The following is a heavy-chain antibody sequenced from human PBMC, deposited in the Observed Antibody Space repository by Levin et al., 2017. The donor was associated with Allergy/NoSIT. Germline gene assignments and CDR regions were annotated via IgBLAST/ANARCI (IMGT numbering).Heavy chain of an antibody. CDR3: ARSSRGNSYNY. CDR2: IYYSGST. CDR1: GGSISSYY. D-gene: IGHD4-23*01. Sequence: SCTVSGGSISSYYWSWIRQPPGKGLEWIGYIYYSGSTNYNPSLKSRVTISVDTSKNQFSLKLSSVTAADTAVYYCARSSRGNSYNYWGQGTLVTVSS. J-gene: IGHJ4*02. V-gene: IGHV4-59*01.